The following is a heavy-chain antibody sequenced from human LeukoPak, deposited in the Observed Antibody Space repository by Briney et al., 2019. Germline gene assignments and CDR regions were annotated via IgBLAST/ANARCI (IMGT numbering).Heavy chain of an antibody. Sequence: TSETLSLTCTVSGGSISSYYWSWIRQPPGKGLEWIGYIYYSGSTNYNPSLKSRVTISVDTSKNQFSLKLSSVTAADTAVYYCARDSSSWTPGWFDPWGQGTLVTVSS. J-gene: IGHJ5*02. CDR3: ARDSSSWTPGWFDP. CDR1: GGSISSYY. D-gene: IGHD6-13*01. V-gene: IGHV4-59*01. CDR2: IYYSGST.